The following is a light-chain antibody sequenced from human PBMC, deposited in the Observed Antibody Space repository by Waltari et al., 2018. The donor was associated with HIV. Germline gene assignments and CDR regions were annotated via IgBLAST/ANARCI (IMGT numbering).Light chain of an antibody. CDR3: QQSYSTPLT. CDR2: LAS. CDR1: QTLFYSPDNKNH. J-gene: IGKJ3*01. Sequence: DIVLTQSPESLTVSLGEGASISCKSSQTLFYSPDNKNHLAWYQQKAGQSPKLLFSLASVRQPGVPDRFSGSGSGTNFTLTIASLQAEDVATYYCQQSYSTPLTFGPGTTVHI. V-gene: IGKV4-1*01.